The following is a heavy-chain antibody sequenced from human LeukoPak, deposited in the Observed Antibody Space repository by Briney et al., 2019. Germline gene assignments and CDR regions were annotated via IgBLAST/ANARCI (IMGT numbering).Heavy chain of an antibody. V-gene: IGHV4-34*01. CDR1: GGSFSGYY. D-gene: IGHD5-18*01. J-gene: IGHJ4*02. CDR3: ATAMVTFDY. Sequence: PSETLSLTCAVYGGSFSGYYWSWIRQPPGKGLEWIGEINHSGSTNYNPSLKSRVTISVVTSKNQFSLKLSSVTAADTAVYYCATAMVTFDYWGQGTLVTVSS. CDR2: INHSGST.